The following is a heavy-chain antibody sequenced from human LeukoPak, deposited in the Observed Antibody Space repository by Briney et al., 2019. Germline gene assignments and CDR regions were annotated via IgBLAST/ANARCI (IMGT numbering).Heavy chain of an antibody. J-gene: IGHJ4*02. CDR3: AKPLWFGESNFDY. V-gene: IGHV3-53*01. CDR1: GFTVSSNY. Sequence: PGGSLRLSCAASGFTVSSNYMSWVRQAPGKGLEWVSVIYSGGSTYYADSVKGRFTNSRDNSKNTLYLQMNSLRAEDTAVYYCAKPLWFGESNFDYWGQGTLVTVSS. CDR2: IYSGGST. D-gene: IGHD3-10*01.